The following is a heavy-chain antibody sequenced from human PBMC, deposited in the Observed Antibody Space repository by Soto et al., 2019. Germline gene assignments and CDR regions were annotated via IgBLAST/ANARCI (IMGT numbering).Heavy chain of an antibody. D-gene: IGHD1-1*01. CDR2: IDPSDSYT. J-gene: IGHJ4*02. V-gene: IGHV5-10-1*01. Sequence: GESLKISCKGSGYRFTNSWITWVRQMPGKGLEWMGRIDPSDSYTNYSSSFQGHVTISVDKSISTAYPQWSSLKASDTAIYYCARLGYGYYFDYWGQGTLVTVS. CDR1: GYRFTNSW. CDR3: ARLGYGYYFDY.